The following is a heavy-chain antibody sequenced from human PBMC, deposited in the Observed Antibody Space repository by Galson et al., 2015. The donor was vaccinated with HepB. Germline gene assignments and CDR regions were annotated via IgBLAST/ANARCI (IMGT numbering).Heavy chain of an antibody. CDR2: ISAYNGNT. CDR1: GYTFTSYG. CDR3: ARDCSSTSCYKFYYYYGMDV. D-gene: IGHD2-2*02. J-gene: IGHJ6*02. Sequence: SVKVSCKASGYTFTSYGISWVRQAPGQGLEWMGWISAYNGNTNYAQKLQGRVTMTTDTSTSTAYMELRSLRSDDTAVYYCARDCSSTSCYKFYYYYGMDVWGQGTTVTVSS. V-gene: IGHV1-18*04.